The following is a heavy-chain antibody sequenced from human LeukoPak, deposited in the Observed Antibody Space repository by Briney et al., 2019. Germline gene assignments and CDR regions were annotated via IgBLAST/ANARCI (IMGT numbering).Heavy chain of an antibody. CDR3: ARDSTYYYGSGSYSISYYYYCMDV. Sequence: ASVKVSCKASGFTFTNYYMHWVRQATGQGLEWMGIINPNGGGTSYAQKFQGRVTMTKDMSTSTIYMELSSLRYEDTAVYYCARDSTYYYGSGSYSISYYYYCMDVWGKGTTVTVSS. V-gene: IGHV1-46*01. CDR1: GFTFTNYY. CDR2: INPNGGGT. D-gene: IGHD3-10*01. J-gene: IGHJ6*03.